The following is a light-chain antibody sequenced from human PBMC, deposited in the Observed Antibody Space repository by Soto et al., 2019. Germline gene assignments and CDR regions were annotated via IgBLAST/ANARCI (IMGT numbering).Light chain of an antibody. CDR1: STDVGSYNY. V-gene: IGLV2-8*01. Sequence: QSALTQPPSASGSPGQSVTISCTGTSTDVGSYNYVSWYQRHPGKAPKLIIYEVNKRPSGVPDRFSGSKSGNMASLTVSGLQAEDEADYYCSSYLNYNSEVFGTGTQLTVL. J-gene: IGLJ1*01. CDR2: EVN. CDR3: SSYLNYNSEV.